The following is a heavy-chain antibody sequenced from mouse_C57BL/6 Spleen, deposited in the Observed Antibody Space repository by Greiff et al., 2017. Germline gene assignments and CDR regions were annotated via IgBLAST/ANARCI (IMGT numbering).Heavy chain of an antibody. CDR2: IWSGGST. V-gene: IGHV2-2*01. CDR1: GFSLTSYG. J-gene: IGHJ3*01. Sequence: VQLVESGPGLVQPSQSLSITCTVSGFSLTSYGVHWVSQSPGKGLEWLGVIWSGGSTDYNAAFISRLSNRKDNSKSQVFIKMNRLQADDTAIYYCAINYYYYGSSHFAYWGQGTLVTVSA. D-gene: IGHD1-1*01. CDR3: AINYYYYGSSHFAY.